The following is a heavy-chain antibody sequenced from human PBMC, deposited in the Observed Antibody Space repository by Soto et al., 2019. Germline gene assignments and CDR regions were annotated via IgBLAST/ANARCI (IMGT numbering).Heavy chain of an antibody. J-gene: IGHJ4*02. CDR3: ARVMEDDYVWGSYRPPSFDY. Sequence: QVQLVQSGAEVKKPVASVKVSCKASGYTFTSYDINWVRQATGQGLEWMGWMNPNSGNTGYAQKFQGRVTMTRNTSISTAYMELSSLRSEDTAVYYCARVMEDDYVWGSYRPPSFDYWGQGTLVTVSS. D-gene: IGHD3-16*02. V-gene: IGHV1-8*01. CDR1: GYTFTSYD. CDR2: MNPNSGNT.